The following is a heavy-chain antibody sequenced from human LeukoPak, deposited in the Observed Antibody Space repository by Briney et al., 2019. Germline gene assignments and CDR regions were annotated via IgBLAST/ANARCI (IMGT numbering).Heavy chain of an antibody. J-gene: IGHJ4*02. CDR3: AREKHGGYFDY. D-gene: IGHD2-15*01. CDR1: GYTFTNYY. V-gene: IGHV1-46*01. Sequence: ASVKVSCKASGYTFTNYYMHWVRQAPGQGLEWMGLINSSGTGTNYAQKFRGRVTLTRDTSTTTVYMELSSLRSEDTAVYYCAREKHGGYFDYWGQGNPVTVSS. CDR2: INSSGTGT.